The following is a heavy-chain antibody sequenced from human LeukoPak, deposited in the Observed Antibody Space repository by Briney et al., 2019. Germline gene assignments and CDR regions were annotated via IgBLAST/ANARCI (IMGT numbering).Heavy chain of an antibody. J-gene: IGHJ4*02. CDR1: GFTFSTYY. D-gene: IGHD3-22*01. V-gene: IGHV3-7*03. Sequence: PGGSLRLSCAASGFTFSTYYMNWVRQAPGKGLEWVANINQGGSEKYYVDSVKGRFTISRDNAKNSLYLQVNSLRADDTAVYYCARGTLYYYEMFDYWGQGTLVTVSS. CDR2: INQGGSEK. CDR3: ARGTLYYYEMFDY.